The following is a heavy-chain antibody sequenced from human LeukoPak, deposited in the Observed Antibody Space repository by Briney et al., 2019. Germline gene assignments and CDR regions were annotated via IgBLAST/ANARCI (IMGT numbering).Heavy chain of an antibody. J-gene: IGHJ6*04. CDR3: ARTGLYDILTGYYPDQGMDV. CDR1: GGSFSGYY. D-gene: IGHD3-9*01. Sequence: KASETLSLTCAVYGGSFSGYYWSWIRQPPGKGLEWIGEINHSGSTNYNPSLKSRVTISVDTSKNQFSLKLSSVTAADTAVYYCARTGLYDILTGYYPDQGMDVWGKGTTVTISS. V-gene: IGHV4-34*01. CDR2: INHSGST.